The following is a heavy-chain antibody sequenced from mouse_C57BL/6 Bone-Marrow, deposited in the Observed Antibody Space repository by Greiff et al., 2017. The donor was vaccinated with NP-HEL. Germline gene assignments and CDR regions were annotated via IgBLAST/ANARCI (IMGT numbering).Heavy chain of an antibody. D-gene: IGHD1-1*01. CDR1: GFNIKDYY. Sequence: EVQLQQSGAEHVKPGASVKLSCTASGFNIKDYYMHWVKQRTEQGLEWIGRIDPEDGETKYVPKFQGKATITADTSSNTAYLQLSSLTSEDTAVYYCARSDYYGSRDDYWGQGTTLTVSS. J-gene: IGHJ2*01. V-gene: IGHV14-2*01. CDR2: IDPEDGET. CDR3: ARSDYYGSRDDY.